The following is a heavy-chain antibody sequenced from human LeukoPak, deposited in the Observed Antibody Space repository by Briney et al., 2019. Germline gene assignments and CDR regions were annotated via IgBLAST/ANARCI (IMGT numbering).Heavy chain of an antibody. CDR1: GFTFSSYA. CDR2: ISGSGGST. CDR3: AKEDDSSGYYTPGENYFDY. Sequence: GGSLRLSCAASGFTFSSYAMSWVRQAPGEGLEWVSAISGSGGSTYYADSVKGRFTISRDNSKNTLYLQMNSLRAEDTAVYYCAKEDDSSGYYTPGENYFDYWGQGTLVTVSS. D-gene: IGHD3-22*01. V-gene: IGHV3-23*01. J-gene: IGHJ4*02.